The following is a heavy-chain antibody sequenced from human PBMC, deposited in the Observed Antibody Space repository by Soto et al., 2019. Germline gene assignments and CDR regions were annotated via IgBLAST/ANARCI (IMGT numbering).Heavy chain of an antibody. J-gene: IGHJ4*02. D-gene: IGHD3-22*01. CDR3: ARDSRVVSYDSSGTYDY. CDR1: GGTFRSYA. Sequence: SVKVSCKASGGTFRSYAISWVRQAPGQGLEWMGGIIPIFGTANYAQKFQGRVTITADESTSTAYMELSSLRSEDTAVYYCARDSRVVSYDSSGTYDYWGQGTLVTVSS. V-gene: IGHV1-69*13. CDR2: IIPIFGTA.